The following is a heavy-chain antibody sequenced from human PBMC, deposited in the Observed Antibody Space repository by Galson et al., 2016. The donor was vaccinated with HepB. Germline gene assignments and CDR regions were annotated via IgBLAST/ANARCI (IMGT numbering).Heavy chain of an antibody. V-gene: IGHV3-23*01. CDR2: ISSSGGTT. CDR3: AKSGKHLWSIDY. D-gene: IGHD5-18*01. CDR1: GFTFSSYA. Sequence: SLRLSCAASGFTFSSYAMSWVRQAPGRGLEWVSAISSSGGTTYCADSVKGRFTISRDNSKNTLYVQMNSLRAEDMAVYYCAKSGKHLWSIDYWGQGALVTVSS. J-gene: IGHJ4*02.